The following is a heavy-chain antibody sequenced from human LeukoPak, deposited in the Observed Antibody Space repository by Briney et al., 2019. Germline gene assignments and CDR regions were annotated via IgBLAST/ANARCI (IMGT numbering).Heavy chain of an antibody. CDR2: IVQSGRT. V-gene: IGHV4-34*12. Sequence: KPSETLSLTCTAYGGSFSDYYWTWIRQSPGKGLEWIGEIVQSGRTNYSPSLESRLTLSVDTSKNQFSLKLSSVTAADTAVYYCARGSVLMGYASFDYWGQGALVTVSS. CDR3: ARGSVLMGYASFDY. CDR1: GGSFSDYY. J-gene: IGHJ4*02. D-gene: IGHD2-8*01.